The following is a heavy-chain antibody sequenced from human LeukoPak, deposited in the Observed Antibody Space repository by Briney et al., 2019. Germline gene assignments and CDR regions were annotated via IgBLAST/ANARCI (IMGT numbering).Heavy chain of an antibody. V-gene: IGHV1-18*01. CDR2: ISAYNGNT. J-gene: IGHJ3*02. CDR3: ARDKIYGSGSPDAFDI. D-gene: IGHD3-10*01. CDR1: GYTFTSYG. Sequence: GASVKVSCKASGYTFTSYGISWVRQAPGQGLEWMGWISAYNGNTNYAQKLQGRVTMTTDTSTSTAYMELRSLRPDDTAVYYCARDKIYGSGSPDAFDIWGQGTMVTVSS.